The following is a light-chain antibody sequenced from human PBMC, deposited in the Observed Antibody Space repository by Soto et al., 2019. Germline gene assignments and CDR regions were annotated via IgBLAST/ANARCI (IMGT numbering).Light chain of an antibody. CDR3: QQHGSSPRT. V-gene: IGKV3-20*01. J-gene: IGKJ1*01. CDR1: HSVTSSY. CDR2: GAS. Sequence: EIVLTQSPGTLSLSPGERATLSCRASHSVTSSYLAWYQQNPGQAPRLLIYGASSRATGIPDRFSGSGSGTDFSLTISRLEPEDFAVYYCQQHGSSPRTFDQGTRVEIK.